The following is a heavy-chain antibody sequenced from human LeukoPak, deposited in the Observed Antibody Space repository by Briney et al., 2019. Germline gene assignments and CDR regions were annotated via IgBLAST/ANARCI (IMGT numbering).Heavy chain of an antibody. V-gene: IGHV3-7*04. CDR3: AGRGDGNLYYFDH. D-gene: IGHD5-24*01. CDR2: MKQDGGEK. J-gene: IGHJ4*02. Sequence: GRSLRLSCAASGFTFSSYWTSWVRQAPGEGLEWVANMKQDGGEKYYVDSVKCRSTITRDNAKNSLYLPMNSLRPEDTAVYYCAGRGDGNLYYFDHWGQGTLVTASS. CDR1: GFTFSSYW.